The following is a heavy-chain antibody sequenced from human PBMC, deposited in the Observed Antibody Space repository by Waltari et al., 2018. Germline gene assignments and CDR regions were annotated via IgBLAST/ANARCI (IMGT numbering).Heavy chain of an antibody. V-gene: IGHV1-2*03. CDR3: ARDPPDDVGVTLES. CDR1: GYTCSDDF. Sequence: QVQLVQSGAEVKRLGASVKVSCKPSGYTCSDDFTQWVPPAPGEGFEWIPWIDPESGDTRDATKFRGRVTVTMDTSIITNYMELTRLTSDDTAIYYCARDPPDDVGVTLESWGQGTLVTVSA. CDR2: IDPESGDT. J-gene: IGHJ5*02. D-gene: IGHD2-21*02.